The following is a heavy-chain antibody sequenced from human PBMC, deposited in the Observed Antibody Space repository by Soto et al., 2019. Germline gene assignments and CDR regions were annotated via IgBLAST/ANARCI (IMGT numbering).Heavy chain of an antibody. CDR2: IVVGSGNT. CDR1: GFTFTSSA. D-gene: IGHD7-27*01. J-gene: IGHJ6*02. Sequence: SVKVSCKASGFTFTSSAMQWVRQASGQRLEWIGWIVVGSGNTNYAQKFQERVTITRDMSTSTAYMELSSLRSEDTAVYYCAAQTGDQVSLRYYYGMDVWGQGTTVTVSS. V-gene: IGHV1-58*02. CDR3: AAQTGDQVSLRYYYGMDV.